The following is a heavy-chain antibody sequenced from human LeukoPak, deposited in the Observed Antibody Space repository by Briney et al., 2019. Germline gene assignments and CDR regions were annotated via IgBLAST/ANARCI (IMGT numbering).Heavy chain of an antibody. V-gene: IGHV3-30*04. CDR3: ARDLRYSSGWRYYYYYMDV. CDR2: ISYDGSNK. D-gene: IGHD6-19*01. CDR1: GFTFSSYA. Sequence: GRSLRLSCAASGFTFSSYAMHWVRQAPGKGLEWVAVISYDGSNKYYADSVKGRFTISRDNSKNTLYLQMNSLRAEDTAVYYCARDLRYSSGWRYYYYYMDVWGKGTTVTVSS. J-gene: IGHJ6*03.